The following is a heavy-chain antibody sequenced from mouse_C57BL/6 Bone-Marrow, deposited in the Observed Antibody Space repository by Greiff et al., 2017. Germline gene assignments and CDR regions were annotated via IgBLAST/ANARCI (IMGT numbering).Heavy chain of an antibody. Sequence: QVQLKESGAELARPGASVKLSCKASGYTFTSYGISWVKQRTGQGLEWIGEIYPRSGNTYYNEKFKGKATLTADKSSSTAYMELRSLTSEDSAVYFCASPPSTVGMDYWGQGTSVTVSS. V-gene: IGHV1-81*01. CDR3: ASPPSTVGMDY. D-gene: IGHD1-1*01. CDR2: IYPRSGNT. CDR1: GYTFTSYG. J-gene: IGHJ4*01.